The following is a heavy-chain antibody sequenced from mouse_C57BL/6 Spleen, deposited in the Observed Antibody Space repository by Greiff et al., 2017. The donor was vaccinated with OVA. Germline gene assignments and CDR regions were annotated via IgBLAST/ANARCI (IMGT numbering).Heavy chain of an antibody. CDR2: IYPGDGDT. CDR1: GYAFSSSW. D-gene: IGHD4-1*01. CDR3: ARTGTYYFDY. J-gene: IGHJ2*01. V-gene: IGHV1-82*01. Sequence: QVQLQQSGPELVKPGASVKISCKASGYAFSSSWMNWVKQRPGKGLEWIGRIYPGDGDTNYNGKFKGKATLTADKSSSTAYMQLSSLTSEDSAVYCCARTGTYYFDYWGQGTTLTVSS.